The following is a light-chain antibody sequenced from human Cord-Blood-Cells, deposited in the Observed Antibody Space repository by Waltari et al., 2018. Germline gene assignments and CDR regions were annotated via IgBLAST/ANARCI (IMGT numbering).Light chain of an antibody. V-gene: IGLV3-25*03. CDR2: KDS. J-gene: IGLJ3*02. CDR1: ALPKQY. Sequence: SYELTQPPSVSVSPGQTARITCSGDALPKQYAYWYQQKQGQAPVLVIYKDSERPSGIPERFSGSSSGTTVTLTISGVQAEDEADYYCQSADSSGTYRWVFGGGTKLTVL. CDR3: QSADSSGTYRWV.